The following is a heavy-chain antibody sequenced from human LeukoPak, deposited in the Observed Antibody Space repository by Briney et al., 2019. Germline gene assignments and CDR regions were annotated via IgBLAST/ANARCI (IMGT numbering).Heavy chain of an antibody. CDR1: GGSISSGGYS. D-gene: IGHD3-16*01. CDR2: IYHSGST. CDR3: ANPGRLEDY. Sequence: PSETLPLTCTVSGGSISSGGYSWSWIRQSPGRDLEWIGDIYHSGSTYHNPSLKSRVTISVDTSKNQFSLKLSSVTAADTAVYYCANPGRLEDYWGQGTLVTVSS. V-gene: IGHV4-30-2*06. J-gene: IGHJ4*02.